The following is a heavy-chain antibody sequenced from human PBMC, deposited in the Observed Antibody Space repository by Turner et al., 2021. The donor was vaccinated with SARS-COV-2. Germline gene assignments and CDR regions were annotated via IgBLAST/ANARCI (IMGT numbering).Heavy chain of an antibody. Sequence: VQLVQSGAEVKKPGESLRISCKGSGNSFTSYWITWVRQMPGKGLEWMGRIDPSDSYTNYSPSFQGHVTISADKSISTAYLQWSSLKASDTAMYYCATSGYLSTNWFDPWGQGTLVTVSS. D-gene: IGHD3-22*01. CDR2: IDPSDSYT. CDR1: GNSFTSYW. J-gene: IGHJ5*02. V-gene: IGHV5-10-1*03. CDR3: ATSGYLSTNWFDP.